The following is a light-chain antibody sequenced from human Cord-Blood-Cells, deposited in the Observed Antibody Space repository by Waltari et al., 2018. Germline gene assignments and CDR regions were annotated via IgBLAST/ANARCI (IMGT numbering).Light chain of an antibody. V-gene: IGKV1-5*03. CDR3: QQYNSYSWT. CDR2: KAS. Sequence: DIQMTQSPSTLSASVGDRVTITCRASQSISSGLAWYQQKPGKAPNLLIYKASSFESGVPSRFSGSGSRTEFTLTISSLQPDDFATYYCQQYNSYSWTFGQGTKVEIK. CDR1: QSISSG. J-gene: IGKJ1*01.